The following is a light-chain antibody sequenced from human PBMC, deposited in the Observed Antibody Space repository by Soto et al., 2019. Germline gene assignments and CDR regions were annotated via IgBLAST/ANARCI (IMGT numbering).Light chain of an antibody. V-gene: IGKV1-39*01. CDR3: TQGYSTPVT. Sequence: DIHMTQSPSSLSPSVGDRVNLTCRASQSISRHLNWYQQKPGRAPRLLIYVSSNLQGGVTSRFSGSGCGTGFTLTISSLRPEDIATFYCTQGYSTPVTFGQGSRLEIK. J-gene: IGKJ5*01. CDR1: QSISRH. CDR2: VSS.